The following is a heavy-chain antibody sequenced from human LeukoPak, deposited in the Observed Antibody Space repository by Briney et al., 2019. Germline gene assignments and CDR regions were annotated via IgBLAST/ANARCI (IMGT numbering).Heavy chain of an antibody. CDR2: IKQDGSEK. J-gene: IGHJ4*02. D-gene: IGHD3-22*01. Sequence: GSLRLSCAASGFTFSSYWMSWVRQAPGKGLEWVANIKQDGSEKYYVDSVKGRFTISRDNAKNSLYLQMNSLRAEDTAVYYCARGVYYYDSRSYWADYWGQGTLVTVSS. V-gene: IGHV3-7*04. CDR3: ARGVYYYDSRSYWADY. CDR1: GFTFSSYW.